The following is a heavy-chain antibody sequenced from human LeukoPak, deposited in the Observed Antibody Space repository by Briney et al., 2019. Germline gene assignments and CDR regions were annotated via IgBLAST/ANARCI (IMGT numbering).Heavy chain of an antibody. Sequence: SETLSLTCAVSGGSISSGGYSWSWIRQPPGKGLEWIGYIYHSGSTYYNPSLNSRVTISVDRSKNQFSLKLSSVTAADTAVYYCARGDYYGSGGYNWFDPWGQGTLVTVSS. V-gene: IGHV4-30-2*01. CDR2: IYHSGST. J-gene: IGHJ5*02. CDR1: GGSISSGGYS. D-gene: IGHD3-10*01. CDR3: ARGDYYGSGGYNWFDP.